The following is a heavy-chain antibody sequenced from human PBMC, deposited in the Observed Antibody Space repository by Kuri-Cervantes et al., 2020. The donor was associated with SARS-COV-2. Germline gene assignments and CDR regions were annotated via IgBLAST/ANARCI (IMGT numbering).Heavy chain of an antibody. D-gene: IGHD3-16*02. CDR2: ISGSGGST. Sequence: LSLTCAASGFTFSSYAMSWVRQAPGKGLEWVSAISGSGGSTYYADSVKGRFTISRDNSKNTLYLQMNSLRAEDTAVYYCAKDMITFGGVIASGAFDYWGQGTLVTVSS. V-gene: IGHV3-23*01. J-gene: IGHJ4*02. CDR1: GFTFSSYA. CDR3: AKDMITFGGVIASGAFDY.